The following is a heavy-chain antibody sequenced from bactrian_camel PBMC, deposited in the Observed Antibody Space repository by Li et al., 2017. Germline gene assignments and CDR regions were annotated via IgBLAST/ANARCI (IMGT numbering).Heavy chain of an antibody. V-gene: IGHV3S1*01. CDR1: GFTLSSYW. CDR2: IDSGGDAT. J-gene: IGHJ4*01. CDR3: ANSRERYSDYVHVY. D-gene: IGHD4*01. Sequence: HVQLVESGGGAVQPGGSLRLSCAASGFTLSSYWMYWVRQAPGKGLEWVSSIDSGGDATYYADSVKGRFTVSRDNAQNTLTLQMNSLKTEDTAMYYCANSRERYSDYVHVYWGQGTQVTVS.